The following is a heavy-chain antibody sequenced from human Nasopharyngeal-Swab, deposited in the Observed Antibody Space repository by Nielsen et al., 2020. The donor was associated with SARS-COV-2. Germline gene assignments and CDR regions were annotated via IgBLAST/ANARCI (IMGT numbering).Heavy chain of an antibody. Sequence: SVKVFCKASGGTFSSYAISWVRQAPGQGLEWMGGIIPIFGTANYAQKFQGRVTITADESTSTAYMELSSLRSEDTAVYYCARGGYYGSGSYFHYYYGMDVWGQGTTVTVSS. CDR3: ARGGYYGSGSYFHYYYGMDV. D-gene: IGHD3-10*01. CDR1: GGTFSSYA. V-gene: IGHV1-69*13. CDR2: IIPIFGTA. J-gene: IGHJ6*02.